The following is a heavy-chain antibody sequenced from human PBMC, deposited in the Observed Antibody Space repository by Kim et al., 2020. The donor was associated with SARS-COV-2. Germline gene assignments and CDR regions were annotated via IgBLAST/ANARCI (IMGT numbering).Heavy chain of an antibody. CDR2: IYHSGST. V-gene: IGHV4-4*02. J-gene: IGHJ4*02. CDR3: ARGQDSSGYYGGY. D-gene: IGHD3-22*01. Sequence: SETLSLTCAVSGGSISSSNWWSWVRQPPGKGLEWIGEIYHSGSTNYNPSLKSRVTISVDKSKNQFSLRLSSVTAADTAVYYCARGQDSSGYYGGYWGQGTLVTVSS. CDR1: GGSISSSNW.